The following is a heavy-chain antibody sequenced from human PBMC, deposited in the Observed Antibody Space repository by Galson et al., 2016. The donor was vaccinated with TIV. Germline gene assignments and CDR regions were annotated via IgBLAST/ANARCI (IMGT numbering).Heavy chain of an antibody. CDR3: ARDSGKWGFD. Sequence: SLRLSCATSGFTFRNYSMNWVRQAPGKGLEWVSLISMTAYHIYYADSVEGRFTISRDNAKNALYLYMSSLRDEDTAVYYCARDSGKWGFDWGQGTMVTVSS. CDR2: ISMTAYHI. V-gene: IGHV3-21*06. CDR1: GFTFRNYS. D-gene: IGHD7-27*01. J-gene: IGHJ4*02.